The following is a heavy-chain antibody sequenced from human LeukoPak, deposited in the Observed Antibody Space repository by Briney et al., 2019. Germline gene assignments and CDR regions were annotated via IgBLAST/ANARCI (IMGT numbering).Heavy chain of an antibody. CDR3: AKDRGADYYDSSGYQSVPWFDP. CDR2: ISGSGGST. J-gene: IGHJ5*02. D-gene: IGHD3-22*01. Sequence: PGGSLRLSCAASGFTFSSYGMSWVRQAPGKGLEWVSAISGSGGSTYYADSVKGRFTISRDNSKNTLYLQMNSLRAEDTAVYYCAKDRGADYYDSSGYQSVPWFDPWGQGTLVTVSS. CDR1: GFTFSSYG. V-gene: IGHV3-23*01.